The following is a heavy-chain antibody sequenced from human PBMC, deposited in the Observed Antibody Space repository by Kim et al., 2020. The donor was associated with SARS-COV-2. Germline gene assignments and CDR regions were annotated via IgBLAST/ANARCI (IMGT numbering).Heavy chain of an antibody. CDR2: ISGSGGST. CDR3: AKDSPVDTAMVIFEFDY. Sequence: GGSLRLSCAASGFTFSSYAMSWVRQAPGKGLEWVSAISGSGGSTYYADSVKGRFTISRDNSKNTLYLQMNSLRAEDTAVYYCAKDSPVDTAMVIFEFDYWGQGTLVTVSS. D-gene: IGHD5-18*01. CDR1: GFTFSSYA. V-gene: IGHV3-23*01. J-gene: IGHJ4*02.